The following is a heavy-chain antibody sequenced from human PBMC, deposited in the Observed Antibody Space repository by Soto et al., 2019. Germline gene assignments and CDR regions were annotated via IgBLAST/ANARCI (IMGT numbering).Heavy chain of an antibody. CDR3: ARGGGGLGYCSSTGCPYYFDY. V-gene: IGHV1-18*01. Sequence: QVQLVQSGAEVKKPGASVKVSCKASGYTFTSYGISWVRQAPGQGLEWMGWISAYNGNTNYAQKLQGRVTMTTDTATSTAYMELRSLRSDDTAVYYCARGGGGLGYCSSTGCPYYFDYWGQGTLVTVSS. CDR2: ISAYNGNT. J-gene: IGHJ4*02. CDR1: GYTFTSYG. D-gene: IGHD2-2*01.